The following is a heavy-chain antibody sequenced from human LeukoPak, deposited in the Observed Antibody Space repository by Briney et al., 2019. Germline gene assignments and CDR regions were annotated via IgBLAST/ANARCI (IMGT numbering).Heavy chain of an antibody. CDR3: ARRRDLYSGSYYPFDY. V-gene: IGHV5-51*01. D-gene: IGHD1-26*01. J-gene: IGHJ4*02. CDR2: IYPGDSDT. Sequence: GESLKISCKGSGYHFTSYWIGWGRQVPGKGLEWMGIIYPGDSDTRYSPSFQGQVTISADKSISTAYLQWSSLKASDTAMYYCARRRDLYSGSYYPFDYWGQGTLVTVSS. CDR1: GYHFTSYW.